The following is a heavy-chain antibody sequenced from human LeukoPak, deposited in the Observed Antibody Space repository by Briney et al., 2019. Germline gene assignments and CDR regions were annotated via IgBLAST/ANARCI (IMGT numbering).Heavy chain of an antibody. CDR3: AREASLTYYFDY. Sequence: PSETLSLTCTVSGYSISSGYYWGWIRQPPGKGLEWIGSIYQRGSTYYNPTLESRVAISVDTSKNQFSLNLRSVTAADTAVYYCAREASLTYYFDYWGQGTLVTVSS. V-gene: IGHV4-38-2*02. D-gene: IGHD1-14*01. J-gene: IGHJ4*02. CDR1: GYSISSGYY. CDR2: IYQRGST.